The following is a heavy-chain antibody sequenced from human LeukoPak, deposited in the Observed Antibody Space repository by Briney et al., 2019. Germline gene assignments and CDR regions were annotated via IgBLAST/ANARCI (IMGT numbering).Heavy chain of an antibody. CDR3: ARDLRLRGSPRRVFDY. D-gene: IGHD3-10*01. CDR1: GYTFTSYY. V-gene: IGHV1-46*01. Sequence: ASVKVSCKASGYTFTSYYMHWVRQAPGQGLERVGIINPSGGSTSYAQKFQGRVTMTRDMSTSTVYMELSSLRSEDTAVYYCARDLRLRGSPRRVFDYWGQGTLVTVSS. J-gene: IGHJ4*02. CDR2: INPSGGST.